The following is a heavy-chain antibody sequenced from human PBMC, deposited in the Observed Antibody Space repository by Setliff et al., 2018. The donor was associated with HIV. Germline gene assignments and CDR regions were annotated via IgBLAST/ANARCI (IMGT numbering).Heavy chain of an antibody. J-gene: IGHJ5*02. CDR3: ARGRTQWPNYNYFDP. CDR2: IYSSGST. Sequence: PSETLSLTCTVSGDSISSGSNYWSWIRQPAGKGLEWIRHIYSSGSTNYNPSLKSRVTISVDTSKSQFSLKLSSLTAADTAVYYCARGRTQWPNYNYFDPWGLGTLVTVSS. D-gene: IGHD6-19*01. CDR1: GDSISSGSNY. V-gene: IGHV4-61*09.